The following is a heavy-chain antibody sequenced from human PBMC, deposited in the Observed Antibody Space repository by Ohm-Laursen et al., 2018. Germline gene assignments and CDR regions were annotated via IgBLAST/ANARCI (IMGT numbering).Heavy chain of an antibody. V-gene: IGHV3-66*01. J-gene: IGHJ4*02. CDR3: ARDQDWWLQFVD. D-gene: IGHD5-24*01. CDR1: GFTVSSNY. Sequence: SLRLSCAASGFTVSSNYMSWVRQAPGKGLEWISVIYRGGSTYYADSVKGRFTISRDNSKNTLYLQMNSLRAEDTAVYYCARDQDWWLQFVDWGRGTLVTVSS. CDR2: IYRGGST.